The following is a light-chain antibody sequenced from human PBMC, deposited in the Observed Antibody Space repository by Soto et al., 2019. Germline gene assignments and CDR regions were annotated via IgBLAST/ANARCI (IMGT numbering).Light chain of an antibody. J-gene: IGKJ4*01. CDR3: QQRSNWPPIT. CDR2: DAS. V-gene: IGKV3-11*01. Sequence: EIVLTQSPATLSLSPGERATLSCRASQIVSSYLAWYQQKPGQAPRLLIYDASNRTTGIPVRFSGSGSGTDFTLTISSLEPEDFAVYYCQQRSNWPPITFGGGTKVEIK. CDR1: QIVSSY.